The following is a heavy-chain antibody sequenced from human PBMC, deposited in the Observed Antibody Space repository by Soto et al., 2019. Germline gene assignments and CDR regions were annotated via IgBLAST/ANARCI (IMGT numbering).Heavy chain of an antibody. V-gene: IGHV4-59*01. CDR3: ARIGDYSGYDRGSYYYYYMDV. J-gene: IGHJ6*03. CDR1: GGSISSYY. D-gene: IGHD5-12*01. Sequence: SETLSLTCTVSGGSISSYYWSWIRQPPGKGLEWIGYIYYSGSTNYNPSLKSRVTISVDTSKNQFSLKLSSVTAADTAVYYCARIGDYSGYDRGSYYYYYMDVWGKGTTVTVSS. CDR2: IYYSGST.